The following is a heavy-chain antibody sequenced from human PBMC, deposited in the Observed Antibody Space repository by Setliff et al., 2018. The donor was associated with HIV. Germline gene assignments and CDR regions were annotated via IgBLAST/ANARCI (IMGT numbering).Heavy chain of an antibody. D-gene: IGHD3-3*01. CDR2: ISAYNGNT. V-gene: IGHV1-18*01. J-gene: IGHJ4*02. CDR3: AKITIFGVVIITFDY. CDR1: GYTFTSYG. Sequence: GPSVKVSCKASGYTFTSYGISWVRQAPGQGLEWMGWISAYNGNTNYAQKLQGRVTMTTDTSTSTAYMELRSLRSDDTAVYYCAKITIFGVVIITFDYWGQGTLVTVSS.